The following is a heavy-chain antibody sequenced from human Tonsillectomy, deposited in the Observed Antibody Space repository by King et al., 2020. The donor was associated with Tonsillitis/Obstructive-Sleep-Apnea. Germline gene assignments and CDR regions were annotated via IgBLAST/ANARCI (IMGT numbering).Heavy chain of an antibody. Sequence: VQLVESGGGVVQRGGSLRLSCAASGFTFNDYGMHWIRQAPGKGLEWVAGISYAGTIKYYVESVKGRFTISRDSSKNTLYLQMNSLRGEDTAVYYCAKVGLRFVEWLLYIAVWGKGTTVTVS. D-gene: IGHD3-3*01. CDR3: AKVGLRFVEWLLYIAV. CDR2: ISYAGTIK. CDR1: GFTFNDYG. J-gene: IGHJ6*03. V-gene: IGHV3-30*18.